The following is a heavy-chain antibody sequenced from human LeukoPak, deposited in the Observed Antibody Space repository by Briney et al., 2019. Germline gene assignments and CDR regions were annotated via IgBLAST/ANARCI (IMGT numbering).Heavy chain of an antibody. CDR2: ISYDGSNK. CDR3: VKARYYGSGLPPSYFDY. Sequence: HAGRSLRLSCAASGFTFSSYGMHWVRQAPGKGLEWVAVISYDGSNKYYVDSVKGRFTISRDNSKNTLYLQMSSLRAEDTAVYYCVKARYYGSGLPPSYFDYWGQGTLVTVSS. J-gene: IGHJ4*02. D-gene: IGHD3-10*01. CDR1: GFTFSSYG. V-gene: IGHV3-30*18.